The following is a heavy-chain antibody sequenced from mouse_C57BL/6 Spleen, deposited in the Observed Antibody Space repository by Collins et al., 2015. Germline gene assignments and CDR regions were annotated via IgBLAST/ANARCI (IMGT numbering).Heavy chain of an antibody. D-gene: IGHD2-2*01. CDR1: GYTFTSYW. CDR2: IHPNSGST. CDR3: ARREDYGYENYAMDY. V-gene: IGHV1-64*01. Sequence: QVQLQQPGAELVKPGASVKLSCKASGYTFTSYWMHWVKQRPGQGLEWIGMIHPNSGSTNYNEKFKSKATLTVDKSSSTAYMQLSGLTSEDSAVYYCARREDYGYENYAMDYWGQGTSVTVSS. J-gene: IGHJ4*01.